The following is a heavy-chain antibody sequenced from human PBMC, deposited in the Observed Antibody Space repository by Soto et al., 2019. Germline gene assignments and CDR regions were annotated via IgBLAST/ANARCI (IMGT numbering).Heavy chain of an antibody. CDR1: GFTFSSYG. J-gene: IGHJ6*02. Sequence: QVQLVESGGGVVQPGRSLRLSCAASGFTFSSYGMHWVRQAPGKGLEWVAVIWYDGSNKYYADSVKGRFTISRDNSKNPLYLKMNSLRAEDRAVFYCARASVYQYYYYGMDVWGQGTTVTVSS. CDR3: ARASVYQYYYYGMDV. CDR2: IWYDGSNK. V-gene: IGHV3-33*01. D-gene: IGHD3-3*01.